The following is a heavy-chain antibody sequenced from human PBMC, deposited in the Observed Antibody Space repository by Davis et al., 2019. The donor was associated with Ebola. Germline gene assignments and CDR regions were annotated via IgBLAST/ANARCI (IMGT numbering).Heavy chain of an antibody. V-gene: IGHV3-7*03. CDR3: AKDQVFGFGFGELLKDY. CDR2: IKQDGSEK. D-gene: IGHD3-10*01. J-gene: IGHJ4*02. CDR1: GFTFSSYW. Sequence: PSETLSLTCAASGFTFSSYWMSWVRQAPGKGLEWVANIKQDGSEKYYVDSVKGRFTISRDNAKNSLYLQMNSRRAEDTAVYYCAKDQVFGFGFGELLKDYWGQGTLVTVSS.